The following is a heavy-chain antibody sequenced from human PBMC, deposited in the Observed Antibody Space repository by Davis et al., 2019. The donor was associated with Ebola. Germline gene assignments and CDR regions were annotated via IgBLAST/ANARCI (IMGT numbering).Heavy chain of an antibody. D-gene: IGHD2-2*02. CDR3: ASGDTHEF. J-gene: IGHJ4*02. CDR2: INPNTGGV. V-gene: IGHV1-2*02. CDR1: GYTFTGYY. Sequence: ASVKVSCKASGYTFTGYYIHWVRQAPGQGLEWLGWINPNTGGVTYAQKFQGRVTMTRDRSINTAYMELQSLTFDDTATYFCASGDTHEFWGRGALLTVSS.